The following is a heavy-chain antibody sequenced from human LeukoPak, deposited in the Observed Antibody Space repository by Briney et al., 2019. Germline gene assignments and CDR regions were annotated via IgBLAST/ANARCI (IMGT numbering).Heavy chain of an antibody. V-gene: IGHV4-61*01. CDR1: GDPVSRGSYY. CDR2: VYHTGST. J-gene: IGHJ5*02. CDR3: ARGFASGWYSRYDP. Sequence: PSETLSLTCTVSGDPVSRGSYYWSWIRQPPGKELEWIGYVYHTGSTNYNPSLKSRVTISVDTSKNEFSLKMIPVTAADTAVYYCARGFASGWYSRYDPWGQGTLVTVSS. D-gene: IGHD6-19*01.